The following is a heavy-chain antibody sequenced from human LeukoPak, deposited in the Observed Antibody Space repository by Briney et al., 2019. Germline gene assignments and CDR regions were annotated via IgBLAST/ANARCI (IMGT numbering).Heavy chain of an antibody. D-gene: IGHD2-15*01. J-gene: IGHJ4*02. CDR1: GYTFTSYG. Sequence: SVKVSCKASGYTFTSYGINWVRQAPGQGLEWMGGIIPIFGTANYAQNFQGRLTITADESTSTAYMELSSLRSEDTAVYYCARDRGYCSGGSCYGPHDYWGQGTLVTVSS. V-gene: IGHV1-69*13. CDR3: ARDRGYCSGGSCYGPHDY. CDR2: IIPIFGTA.